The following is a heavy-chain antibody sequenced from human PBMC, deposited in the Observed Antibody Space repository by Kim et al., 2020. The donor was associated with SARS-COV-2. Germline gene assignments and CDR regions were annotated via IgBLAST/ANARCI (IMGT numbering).Heavy chain of an antibody. CDR1: GFTFDDYA. D-gene: IGHD6-25*01. CDR3: AKDKADGYYYGMDV. Sequence: GGSLRLSCAASGFTFDDYAMHWVRQAPGKGLEWVSGISWNSGSIGYADSVKGRFTISRDNAKNSLYLQMNSLRAEDTALYYCAKDKADGYYYGMDVWGQG. CDR2: ISWNSGSI. V-gene: IGHV3-9*01. J-gene: IGHJ6*02.